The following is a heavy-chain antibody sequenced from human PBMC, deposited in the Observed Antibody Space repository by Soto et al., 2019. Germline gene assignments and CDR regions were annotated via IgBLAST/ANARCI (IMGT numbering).Heavy chain of an antibody. Sequence: QVQLVQSGAEVKKPGSSVKVSCKASGGTFSSYTISWVRQAPGQGLEWMGMIIPILGLANYAQKFQGRVTITADKSTSTAYMELSSLRSEDTAVYYCAREEYYYGSGAFFDYWGQGTLVTVSS. CDR3: AREEYYYGSGAFFDY. J-gene: IGHJ4*02. V-gene: IGHV1-69*08. CDR1: GGTFSSYT. D-gene: IGHD3-10*01. CDR2: IIPILGLA.